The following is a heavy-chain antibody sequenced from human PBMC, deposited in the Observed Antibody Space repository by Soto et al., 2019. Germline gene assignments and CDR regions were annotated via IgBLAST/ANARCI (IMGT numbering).Heavy chain of an antibody. D-gene: IGHD5-12*01. Sequence: SPTLSLTCAISGDSVSSNSAAWNWIRQSPSRGLEWLGRTYYRSKWYNDYAVSVKSRITINPDTSKNQFSLQLNSVTPEDTAVYYCARWLRLMGGDYYYYYMDVWGKGTTVTVSS. CDR2: TYYRSKWYN. CDR3: ARWLRLMGGDYYYYYMDV. J-gene: IGHJ6*03. CDR1: GDSVSSNSAA. V-gene: IGHV6-1*01.